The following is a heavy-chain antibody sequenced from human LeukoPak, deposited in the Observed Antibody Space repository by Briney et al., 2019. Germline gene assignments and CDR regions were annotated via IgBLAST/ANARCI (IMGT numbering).Heavy chain of an antibody. D-gene: IGHD3-22*01. CDR2: MNPNTGRT. CDR3: ARLSQTPDYYSSGGYYYLGY. Sequence: ASVKVSCKASRYTFSSYDINWVREAAGQGLEWMGWMNPNTGRTGFAQKFQGRVTMTRDTSLSTAYMELSSLRSEDTAVYYCARLSQTPDYYSSGGYYYLGYWGQGTPVTVSS. CDR1: RYTFSSYD. J-gene: IGHJ4*02. V-gene: IGHV1-8*01.